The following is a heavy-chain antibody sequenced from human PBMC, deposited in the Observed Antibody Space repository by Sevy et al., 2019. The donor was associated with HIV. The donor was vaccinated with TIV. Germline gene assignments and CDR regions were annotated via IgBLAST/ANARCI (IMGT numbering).Heavy chain of an antibody. V-gene: IGHV1-69*13. CDR1: GGTFSSHI. J-gene: IGHJ4*02. Sequence: ASVKDSCKATGGTFSSHIFSWVRQAPGQGLEWMGGIISFFTTANYAQKVQGRVTINEDESTSKAYMELISLRSEDTAVYYCARVISCGGDCYYFDDWGQGTLVTVSS. CDR3: ARVISCGGDCYYFDD. D-gene: IGHD2-21*02. CDR2: IISFFTTA.